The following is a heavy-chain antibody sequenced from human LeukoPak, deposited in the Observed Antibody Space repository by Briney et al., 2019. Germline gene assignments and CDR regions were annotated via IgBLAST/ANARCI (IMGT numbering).Heavy chain of an antibody. CDR2: IRYDGSNE. J-gene: IGHJ4*02. D-gene: IGHD2-21*01. Sequence: GGSLRLSCAASGITLNSYGMHWVRQAPDKGLEWVAFIRYDGSNEYYVDSVKGRFTISRDNSKNTLYLQMNSLRGEDTAVYYCCGDFDYWGQGTLVTVSS. V-gene: IGHV3-30*02. CDR1: GITLNSYG. CDR3: CGDFDY.